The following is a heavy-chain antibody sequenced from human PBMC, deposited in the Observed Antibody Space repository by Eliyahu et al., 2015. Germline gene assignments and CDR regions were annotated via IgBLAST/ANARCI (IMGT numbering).Heavy chain of an antibody. CDR3: ARGGYSYGY. J-gene: IGHJ4*02. V-gene: IGHV3-7*01. CDR1: GFTFSTYK. Sequence: EVQLVESGGGLVQPGGSLRLLCAASGFTFSTYKMSWVRQAPGKGLGWVANIKEDGSEKNYVDSVKGRFTISRDNAKNSLYLQMNSLRVEDTAMYYCARGGYSYGYWGQGTLVTVSS. D-gene: IGHD5-18*01. CDR2: IKEDGSEK.